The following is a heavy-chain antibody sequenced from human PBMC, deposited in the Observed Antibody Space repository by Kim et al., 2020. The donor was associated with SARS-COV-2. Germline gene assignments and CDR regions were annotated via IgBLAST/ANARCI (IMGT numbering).Heavy chain of an antibody. Sequence: SETLSLICSVSGGSISSSSYYWGWIRQPPGKGLEWIGSIYYSGSTYYNPSLKSRVTISLDTSKNQFSLKLSSVTAADTALYYCARFDYYVTSGFDYWGQGTLVTVSS. CDR2: IYYSGST. J-gene: IGHJ4*02. V-gene: IGHV4-39*01. CDR1: GGSISSSSYY. CDR3: ARFDYYVTSGFDY. D-gene: IGHD3-22*01.